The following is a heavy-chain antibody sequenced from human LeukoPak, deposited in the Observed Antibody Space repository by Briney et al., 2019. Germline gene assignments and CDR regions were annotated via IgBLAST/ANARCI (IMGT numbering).Heavy chain of an antibody. V-gene: IGHV3-15*01. D-gene: IGHD2-2*01. CDR2: IRPKTEGGAT. CDR1: GFNFNNAW. J-gene: IGHJ4*02. CDR3: TTFGYALDS. Sequence: GGSLRLSCAASGFNFNNAWMTWVRQAPGKGLEWVGRIRPKTEGGATDYGAPVKDRFTISGDESKATLFLQMDSLKPEDTAVYFCTTFGYALDSWGQGTLVTVSS.